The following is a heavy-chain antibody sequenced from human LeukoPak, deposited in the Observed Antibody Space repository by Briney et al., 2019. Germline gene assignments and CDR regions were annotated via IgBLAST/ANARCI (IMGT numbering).Heavy chain of an antibody. V-gene: IGHV3-23*01. CDR3: AKDYGGWYPNDAFDI. D-gene: IGHD6-19*01. J-gene: IGHJ3*02. CDR2: ISGSGGST. CDR1: GFTFSGYA. Sequence: GGSLRLSCAASGFTFSGYAMSWVRQAPGKGLEWVSAISGSGGSTYYADSVKGRFTISRDNSKNTLYLQMNSPRAEDTAVYYCAKDYGGWYPNDAFDIWGQGTMVTVSS.